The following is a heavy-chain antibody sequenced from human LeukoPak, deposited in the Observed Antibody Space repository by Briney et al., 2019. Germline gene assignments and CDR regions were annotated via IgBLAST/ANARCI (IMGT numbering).Heavy chain of an antibody. Sequence: GGSLRLSCAASGFTFSSYSMNWVRQAPGKGLGWVSSISSSSSYIYYADSVKGRFTISRDNAKNSLYLQMNSLRAEDTAVYYCARDMSDFWSGYWYWGQGTLVTVSS. D-gene: IGHD3-3*01. CDR1: GFTFSSYS. J-gene: IGHJ4*02. CDR2: ISSSSSYI. CDR3: ARDMSDFWSGYWY. V-gene: IGHV3-21*01.